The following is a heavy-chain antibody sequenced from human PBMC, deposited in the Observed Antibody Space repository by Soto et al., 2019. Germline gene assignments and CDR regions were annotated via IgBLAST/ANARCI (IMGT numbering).Heavy chain of an antibody. CDR3: AREGKAIAVAGTPGDNYYYYGMDV. V-gene: IGHV1-46*01. CDR1: GYTFTSYY. D-gene: IGHD6-19*01. J-gene: IGHJ6*02. CDR2: INPSGGST. Sequence: ASVKVSCKASGYTFTSYYMHWVRQAPGQGLEWMGIINPSGGSTSYAQKFQGRVTMTRDTSTSTVYMELSSLRSDDTAVYYCAREGKAIAVAGTPGDNYYYYGMDVWGQGTTVTVSS.